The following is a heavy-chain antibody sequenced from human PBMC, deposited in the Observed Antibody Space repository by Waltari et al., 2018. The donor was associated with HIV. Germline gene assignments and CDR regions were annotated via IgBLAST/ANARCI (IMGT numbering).Heavy chain of an antibody. CDR1: GGSVISNGYS. J-gene: IGHJ5*02. Sequence: QLQLQESGSGLVKPSQTLSLTCIVSGGSVISNGYSRSWIRQSAGKGLEWIGYVHHTGGTFYRSSLRSRVTISIDTTKNEFSLKLTSVTAADTAVYFCGRLGFRSGHDPWGQGTLVIVSS. CDR2: VHHTGGT. V-gene: IGHV4-30-2*06. D-gene: IGHD1-26*01. CDR3: GRLGFRSGHDP.